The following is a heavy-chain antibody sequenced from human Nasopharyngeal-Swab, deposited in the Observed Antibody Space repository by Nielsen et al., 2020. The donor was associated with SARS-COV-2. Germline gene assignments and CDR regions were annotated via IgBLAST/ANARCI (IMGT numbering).Heavy chain of an antibody. D-gene: IGHD6-19*01. CDR1: GFTFSNYY. Sequence: GESLKISCAASGFTFSNYYMSWIRQAPGKGLEWVAYISSSGSTIYYADSVKGRFTISRDNAKNSLYLQMNSLRAEDTAVYYCARGASGIAVFYFDYCGQGTLVTVSS. CDR3: ARGASGIAVFYFDY. CDR2: ISSSGSTI. V-gene: IGHV3-11*04. J-gene: IGHJ4*02.